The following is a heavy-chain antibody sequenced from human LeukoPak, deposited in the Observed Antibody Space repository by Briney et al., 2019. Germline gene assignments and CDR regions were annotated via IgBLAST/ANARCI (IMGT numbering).Heavy chain of an antibody. CDR1: GFTFSSYS. D-gene: IGHD6-13*01. Sequence: PGGSLRLSCAASGFTFSSYSMTWVRQAPGKGLEWISYIHDGGSPIYYADSVKGRFTVSRDNAKNSLYLQMNSLRAEDTAVYYCARGSSSWFSYWGQGTLVTVSS. CDR3: ARGSSSWFSY. CDR2: IHDGGSPI. J-gene: IGHJ4*02. V-gene: IGHV3-48*01.